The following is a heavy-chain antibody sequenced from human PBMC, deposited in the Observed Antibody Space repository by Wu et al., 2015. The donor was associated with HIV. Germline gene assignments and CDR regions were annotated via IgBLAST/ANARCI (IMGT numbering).Heavy chain of an antibody. CDR1: GDTFSTST. D-gene: IGHD3-10*01. V-gene: IGHV1-8*02. CDR2: MNPTSGNT. J-gene: IGHJ5*02. Sequence: QVHLVQSGAEVKKPRSSVKVSCKASGDTFSTSTFTWVRQATGQGLEWMGWMNPTSGNTGYAQKFQGRVTMTMNTSINTAYMELSSLRSEDTAVYYCARGPGRFGDHDRPNWFDPVGPGNPGHRLL. CDR3: ARGPGRFGDHDRPNWFDP.